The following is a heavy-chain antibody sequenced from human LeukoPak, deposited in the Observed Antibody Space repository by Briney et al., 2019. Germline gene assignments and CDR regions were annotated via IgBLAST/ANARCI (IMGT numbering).Heavy chain of an antibody. D-gene: IGHD3-9*01. J-gene: IGHJ4*02. CDR3: ARGHWFHYYFDY. V-gene: IGHV4-34*01. Sequence: SETLSLTCAVYGGSFSGYYWSWIRQPPGKELEWIGEINHSGSTNYNPSLKSRVTISVDTSKNQFSLKLSSVTAADTAVYYCARGHWFHYYFDYWGQGTLVTVSS. CDR1: GGSFSGYY. CDR2: INHSGST.